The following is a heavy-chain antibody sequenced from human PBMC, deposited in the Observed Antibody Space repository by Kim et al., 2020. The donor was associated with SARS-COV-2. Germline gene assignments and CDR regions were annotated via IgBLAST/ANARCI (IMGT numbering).Heavy chain of an antibody. CDR1: GFNFTKYG. Sequence: GGSLRLSCAASGFNFTKYGMHWVRQAPGKGLEWVSLIWKDGSYKYYAESVKGRFSISRDNSKNTLTLEMNSLGAEDTAVYYCVRDAGGFGEDYLDVWGQGTTVVVSS. CDR3: VRDAGGFGEDYLDV. V-gene: IGHV3-33*01. J-gene: IGHJ6*01. CDR2: IWKDGSYK. D-gene: IGHD3-10*01.